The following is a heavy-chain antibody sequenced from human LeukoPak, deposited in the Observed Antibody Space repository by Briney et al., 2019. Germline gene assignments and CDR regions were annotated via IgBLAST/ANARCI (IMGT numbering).Heavy chain of an antibody. J-gene: IGHJ4*02. V-gene: IGHV3-7*04. CDR3: ARDVKTVQSFFDY. D-gene: IGHD1-1*01. Sequence: PGGSLRLSCAASGLTLSRYWMSWVRQAPGKGLEWVANIKEDGSEKYYVDSVKGRFTISRDNAKNSLYLQMNSLRAEDTAVYYCARDVKTVQSFFDYWGQGTLSPSPQ. CDR2: IKEDGSEK. CDR1: GLTLSRYW.